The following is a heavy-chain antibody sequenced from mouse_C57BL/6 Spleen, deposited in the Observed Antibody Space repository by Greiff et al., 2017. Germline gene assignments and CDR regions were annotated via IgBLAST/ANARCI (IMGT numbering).Heavy chain of an antibody. J-gene: IGHJ2*01. D-gene: IGHD2-12*01. V-gene: IGHV10-1*01. Sequence: GGGLVQPKGSLKLSCAASGFSFNTYAMNWVRQAPGKGLEWVARIRSKSNNYATYYADSVKDRFTISSDDSESMLYLQMNNLKTGDTAMYYCVGQSDDGFDYWGQSTTLTGSS. CDR2: IRSKSNNYAT. CDR3: VGQSDDGFDY. CDR1: GFSFNTYA.